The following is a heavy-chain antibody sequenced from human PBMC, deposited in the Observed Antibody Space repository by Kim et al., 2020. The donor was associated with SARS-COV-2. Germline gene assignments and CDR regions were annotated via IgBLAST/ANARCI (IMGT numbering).Heavy chain of an antibody. D-gene: IGHD3-10*01. CDR3: AKDITRITMVRGAYGMD. Sequence: GGSLRLSCAASGFTFDDYAMHWVRQAPGKGLEWVSGISWNSGSIGYADSVKGRFTISRDNAKNSLYLQMNSLRAEDTALYYCAKDITRITMVRGAYGMD. CDR1: GFTFDDYA. CDR2: ISWNSGSI. J-gene: IGHJ6*01. V-gene: IGHV3-9*01.